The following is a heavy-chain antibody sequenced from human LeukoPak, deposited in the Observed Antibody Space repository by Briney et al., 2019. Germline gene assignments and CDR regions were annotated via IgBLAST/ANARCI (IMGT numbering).Heavy chain of an antibody. D-gene: IGHD5-24*01. V-gene: IGHV3-23*01. CDR3: ARDERGDGYNSAY. CDR1: GFTFSSYA. J-gene: IGHJ4*02. Sequence: GGSLRLSCAASGFTFSSYAMSWVRQAPGKGLEWVSAISGSGGSTYYADSVKGRFTISRDNSKNTLYLQMNSLRAEDTAVYYCARDERGDGYNSAYWGQGTLVTVSS. CDR2: ISGSGGST.